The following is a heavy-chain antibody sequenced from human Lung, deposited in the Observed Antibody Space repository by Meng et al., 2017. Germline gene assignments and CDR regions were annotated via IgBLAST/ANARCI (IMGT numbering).Heavy chain of an antibody. V-gene: IGHV1-18*01. CDR3: ARGTPGRSYSDY. Sequence: QVQPVQSGSEVKKPGASAKVSCKASDYTFTGYGVSWVRQAPGQGLEWIAWLGAHDGDTSHAPKFQGRVTVSADRPTATAYMELRSLRSDDTAVYYCARGTPGRSYSDYWGQGTLVTVSS. D-gene: IGHD3-10*01. CDR2: LGAHDGDT. CDR1: DYTFTGYG. J-gene: IGHJ4*02.